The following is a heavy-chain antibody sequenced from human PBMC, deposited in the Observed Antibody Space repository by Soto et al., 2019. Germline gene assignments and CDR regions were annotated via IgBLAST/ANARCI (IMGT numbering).Heavy chain of an antibody. CDR3: VRRAQYFDGTGFHAFDI. V-gene: IGHV3-23*01. CDR2: ISSGGDNT. Sequence: EGQLLESGGGLRQPGGSLRLSCVASGYNFNKYAVSWVRQAPWKGLEWVSAISSGGDNTHYADSVKGRFTITRDNSKNMLYLEMNSLTVEDTAVYYCVRRAQYFDGTGFHAFDIWGQGTRVTVSS. CDR1: GYNFNKYA. D-gene: IGHD3-22*01. J-gene: IGHJ3*02.